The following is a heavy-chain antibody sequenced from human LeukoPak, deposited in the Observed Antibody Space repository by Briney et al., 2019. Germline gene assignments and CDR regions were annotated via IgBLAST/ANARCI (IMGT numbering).Heavy chain of an antibody. CDR3: AREGIAAAGTAGSRLDY. J-gene: IGHJ4*02. CDR1: GGTFSSYA. D-gene: IGHD6-13*01. Sequence: GASVKVSCKASGGTFSSYAISWVRQAPGQGLEWMGGIIPIFGTANYAQKFQGRVTITADESTSTAYMELSSLRSEDTAVYYCAREGIAAAGTAGSRLDYWGQGTLVTVSS. CDR2: IIPIFGTA. V-gene: IGHV1-69*13.